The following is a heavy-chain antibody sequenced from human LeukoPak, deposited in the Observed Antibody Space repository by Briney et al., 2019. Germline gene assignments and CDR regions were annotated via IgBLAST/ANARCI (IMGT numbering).Heavy chain of an antibody. CDR1: GFTFSSYA. Sequence: GGSLRLSCAGSGFTFSSYAMHWVRQAPGKGLEGVAVISYDGSNKYYADSVKGRFTISRDNSKNTLYLQMNSLRAEDTAVYYCARDQGDDILTGLDYWGQGTLVTVSS. V-gene: IGHV3-30*04. J-gene: IGHJ4*02. D-gene: IGHD3-9*01. CDR2: ISYDGSNK. CDR3: ARDQGDDILTGLDY.